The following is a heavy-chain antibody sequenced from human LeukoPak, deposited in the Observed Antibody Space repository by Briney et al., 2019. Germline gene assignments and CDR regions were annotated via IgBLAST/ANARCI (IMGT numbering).Heavy chain of an antibody. V-gene: IGHV1-18*01. CDR3: ARDEGIMITFGGVIVLDY. Sequence: ASVKVSCKASGYTFTSYGISWVRQASGQGLEWMGWISAYNGNTNYAQKLQGRVTMTTDTSTSTAYMELRSLRSDDTAVYYCARDEGIMITFGGVIVLDYWGQGTLVTVSS. J-gene: IGHJ4*02. CDR2: ISAYNGNT. D-gene: IGHD3-16*02. CDR1: GYTFTSYG.